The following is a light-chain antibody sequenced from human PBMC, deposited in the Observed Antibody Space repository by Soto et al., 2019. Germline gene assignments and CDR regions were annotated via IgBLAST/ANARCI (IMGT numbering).Light chain of an antibody. CDR2: GAS. J-gene: IGKJ2*01. CDR1: QGMSFW. V-gene: IGKV1-12*01. CDR3: LQSNSYPFN. Sequence: DIQMTQFPSSVSASVGDSVTITCRASQGMSFWLAWYQQKPGKAPRLLIYGASTLQSGVPSRFRGGGGGTDFTLTISSLQPEDSATYYCLQSNSYPFNFGQGTKLEIK.